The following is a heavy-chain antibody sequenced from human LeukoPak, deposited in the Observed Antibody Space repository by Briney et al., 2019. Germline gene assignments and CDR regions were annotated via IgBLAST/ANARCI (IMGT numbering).Heavy chain of an antibody. Sequence: GGSLRLSCAASGFTFSSHEMNWVRQAPGKGLEWVSAISGGGSSTYYADSVKGRFTISRDNSQNTLYLQMNSLRAEDTAVYYCAKGRGSKDSGSYSHHDAFDIWGQGTMVTVSS. J-gene: IGHJ3*02. D-gene: IGHD1-26*01. V-gene: IGHV3-23*01. CDR2: ISGGGSST. CDR3: AKGRGSKDSGSYSHHDAFDI. CDR1: GFTFSSHE.